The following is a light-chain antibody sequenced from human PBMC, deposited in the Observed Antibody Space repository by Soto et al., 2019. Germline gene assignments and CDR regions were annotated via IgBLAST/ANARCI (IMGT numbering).Light chain of an antibody. CDR1: QSISNS. V-gene: IGKV1-39*01. CDR2: AAS. CDR3: QQSYNTPLT. J-gene: IGKJ4*01. Sequence: DIQMTQSPSSLSASVGARVTISCRASQSISNSLNWFQHKPGKAPKLLIYAASSLQSGVPSRFSGSGSGTDFTLTISSLQPEDFATYYCQQSYNTPLTFGGGTKVEIK.